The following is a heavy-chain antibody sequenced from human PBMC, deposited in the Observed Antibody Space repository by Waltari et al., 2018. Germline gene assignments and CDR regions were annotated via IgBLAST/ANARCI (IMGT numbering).Heavy chain of an antibody. CDR1: GFTFTQYT. J-gene: IGHJ4*02. D-gene: IGHD3-10*01. V-gene: IGHV3-48*01. CDR3: ARGRYGAGSYSDYDY. Sequence: EVQMLESGGGLVEPGGSLRLSCTTSGFTFTQYTMSWVRQTPTRGLRWVSIISSRGSATHYADSVRGRFTIARDSAKGSVYLQMNNLRADDAAMYYCARGRYGAGSYSDYDYWGQGTLVTVSS. CDR2: ISSRGSAT.